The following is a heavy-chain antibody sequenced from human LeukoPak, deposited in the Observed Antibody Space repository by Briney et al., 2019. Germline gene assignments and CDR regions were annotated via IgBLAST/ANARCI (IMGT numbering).Heavy chain of an antibody. CDR2: IYYSGST. CDR3: ARDSAVIYDAFDT. Sequence: SETLSLTCTVSGGSISSYYWSWIRQPPGKGLEWIGYIYYSGSTNYNPSLKSRVTISVDTSKNQFSLKLSSVTAADTAVYYCARDSAVIYDAFDTWGQGTMVTVSS. CDR1: GGSISSYY. D-gene: IGHD3-16*02. V-gene: IGHV4-59*01. J-gene: IGHJ3*02.